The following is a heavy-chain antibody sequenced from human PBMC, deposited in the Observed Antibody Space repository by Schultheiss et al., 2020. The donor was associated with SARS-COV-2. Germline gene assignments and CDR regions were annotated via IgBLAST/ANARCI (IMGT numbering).Heavy chain of an antibody. J-gene: IGHJ6*02. D-gene: IGHD3-10*01. V-gene: IGHV3-23*01. CDR1: GFTFSTYA. Sequence: GGSLRLSCAASGFTFSTYAMNWVRQAPGKGLEWVSVISTTGRATYYADSVKGRFTISRDNSKNTLYLQMNSLRAEDMAVYYCAKPPQSTMIRGWGMDVWGQGTTVTVSS. CDR3: AKPPQSTMIRGWGMDV. CDR2: ISTTGRAT.